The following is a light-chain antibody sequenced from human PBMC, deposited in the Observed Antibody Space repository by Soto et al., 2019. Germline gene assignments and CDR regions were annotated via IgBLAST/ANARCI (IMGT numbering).Light chain of an antibody. CDR1: QSVSSSY. V-gene: IGKV3-20*01. CDR3: QQYGNSPLT. Sequence: EIVLTPSPVTLSLSPGERATLSSRASQSVSSSYLAWYHQKAGQTPRLLIYGASSRATGIPDRFSGSGSGTEFTLTISRLEPEDFAVYYCQQYGNSPLTFGGGTKVEIK. CDR2: GAS. J-gene: IGKJ4*01.